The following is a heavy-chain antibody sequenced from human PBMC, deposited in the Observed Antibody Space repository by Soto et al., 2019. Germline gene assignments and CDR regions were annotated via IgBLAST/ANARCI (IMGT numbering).Heavy chain of an antibody. V-gene: IGHV3-21*01. D-gene: IGHD6-19*01. J-gene: IGHJ4*02. CDR3: ARGSAEAGPAAIDH. CDR2: ISSSSSYI. Sequence: EVQLVESGGGLVKPGGSLRLSCAASGFTFSNYNMNWVRQAPGKGLEWVSSISSSSSYIYYADSVKGRFTISRDNAKNSLYLQMNSLRAEDTAVYYCARGSAEAGPAAIDHWGQGTLVTVSS. CDR1: GFTFSNYN.